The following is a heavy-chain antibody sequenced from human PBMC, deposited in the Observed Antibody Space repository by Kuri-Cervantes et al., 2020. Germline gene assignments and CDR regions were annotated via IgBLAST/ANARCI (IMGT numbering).Heavy chain of an antibody. CDR3: ARGRITMVQDQYWFDP. Sequence: SVKVSCKASGGTFSSYAISWVRQAPGQGLEWMGGIIPIFGTANYAQKFQGRVTITADKSTSTAYIELSSLRSEDTAVYYCARGRITMVQDQYWFDPWGQGTLVTVSS. D-gene: IGHD3-10*01. CDR1: GGTFSSYA. V-gene: IGHV1-69*06. CDR2: IIPIFGTA. J-gene: IGHJ5*02.